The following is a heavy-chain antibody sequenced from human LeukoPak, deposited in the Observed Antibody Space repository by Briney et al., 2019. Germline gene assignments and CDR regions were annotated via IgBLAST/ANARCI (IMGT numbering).Heavy chain of an antibody. Sequence: ASVKVSCKASGYTFTGYYMHWVRQAPGQGLEWMGWINPNSGGTNYAQKLQGRVTMTTDTSTSTAYMELRSLRSDDTAVYYCARAYDPGLSSRYCSGGSCYDYWGQGTLVTVSS. CDR2: INPNSGGT. V-gene: IGHV1-2*02. CDR3: ARAYDPGLSSRYCSGGSCYDY. D-gene: IGHD2-15*01. J-gene: IGHJ4*02. CDR1: GYTFTGYY.